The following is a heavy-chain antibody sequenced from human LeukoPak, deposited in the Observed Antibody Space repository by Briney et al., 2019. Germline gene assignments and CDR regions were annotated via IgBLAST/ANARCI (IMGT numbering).Heavy chain of an antibody. CDR3: TRGRGLDIVATIDY. J-gene: IGHJ4*02. D-gene: IGHD5-12*01. CDR1: GFRFSSYW. CDR2: TNQDGSEK. V-gene: IGHV3-7*01. Sequence: GGSLRLSCAASGFRFSSYWMSWVRQAPGKGLEWVANTNQDGSEKHYVDSVKGRISISRDNAKNSLHLQMSSLRVEDTAVYYCTRGRGLDIVATIDYWGQGTLVTVSS.